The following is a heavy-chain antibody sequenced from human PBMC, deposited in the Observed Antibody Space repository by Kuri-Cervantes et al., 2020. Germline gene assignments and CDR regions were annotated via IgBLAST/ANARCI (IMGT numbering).Heavy chain of an antibody. V-gene: IGHV1/OR15-3*02. D-gene: IGHD1-26*01. Sequence: ASVKVSCKASGYTFTGYYMHWVRQAPGQGLEWMGWINAGNGNTKYSQKFQGRVTITADESTSTAYMGLSSLRSEDTAVYYCARAGTVGPTTGYFDYWGQGTLVTVSS. CDR1: GYTFTGYY. CDR2: INAGNGNT. CDR3: ARAGTVGPTTGYFDY. J-gene: IGHJ4*02.